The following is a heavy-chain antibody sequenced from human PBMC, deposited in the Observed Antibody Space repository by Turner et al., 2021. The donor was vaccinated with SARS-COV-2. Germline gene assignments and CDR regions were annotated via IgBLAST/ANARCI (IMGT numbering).Heavy chain of an antibody. CDR2: IYPGDSDT. D-gene: IGHD5-18*01. J-gene: IGHJ4*02. CDR1: GYSFTNYW. V-gene: IGHV5-51*01. CDR3: ARGGDGYNPTTDLGRY. Sequence: EVQLVQSGAEMKKPGESLKISCKGSGYSFTNYWIGWVRQMPGKGLECMGIIYPGDSDTRYSPSFQGQVTISADKSISTAYLQWSSLKASDTAMYYCARGGDGYNPTTDLGRYWGQGTLVTVSS.